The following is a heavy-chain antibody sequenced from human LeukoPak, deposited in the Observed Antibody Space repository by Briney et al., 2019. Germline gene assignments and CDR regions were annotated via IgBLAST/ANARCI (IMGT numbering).Heavy chain of an antibody. CDR3: ARRISTRRGETCSSTSCYFDY. D-gene: IGHD2-2*01. Sequence: SETLSLTCAVSGFSISSGYFWAWIRQSPGKGLEWIGSIFHSGITYYNPSLKSRITISVDTSKNQFSLRLSSVTAADTAVYYCARRISTRRGETCSSTSCYFDYWGQGTLVTVSS. V-gene: IGHV4-38-2*01. CDR2: IFHSGIT. CDR1: GFSISSGYF. J-gene: IGHJ4*02.